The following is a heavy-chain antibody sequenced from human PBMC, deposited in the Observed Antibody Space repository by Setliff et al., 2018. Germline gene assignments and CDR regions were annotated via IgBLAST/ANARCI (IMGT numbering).Heavy chain of an antibody. CDR2: IYPGDSDT. V-gene: IGHV5-51*01. CDR3: ARRGERFFNWFDP. Sequence: GESLKISCEGSGYSFTNYWIAWVRQMPGKGLEWMGIIYPGDSDTKYSPSFQGQVTISADKSISTAYLQWSSLKASDTAMYYCARRGERFFNWFDPWGQGTQVTVSS. J-gene: IGHJ5*02. D-gene: IGHD2-21*01. CDR1: GYSFTNYW.